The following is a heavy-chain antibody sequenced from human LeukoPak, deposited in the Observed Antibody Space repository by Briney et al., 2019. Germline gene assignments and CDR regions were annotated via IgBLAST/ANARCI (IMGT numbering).Heavy chain of an antibody. CDR2: ISHSGST. CDR3: ARGYYYDSSGYYWK. J-gene: IGHJ4*02. D-gene: IGHD3-22*01. V-gene: IGHV4-34*01. Sequence: SETLSLTCAVYGGSFSGYYWSWIRQPPGKGLEWIGEISHSGSTNYNPSLKSRVTISVDTSKNQFSLKLSSVTAADTAVYYCARGYYYDSSGYYWKWGQGTLVTVSS. CDR1: GGSFSGYY.